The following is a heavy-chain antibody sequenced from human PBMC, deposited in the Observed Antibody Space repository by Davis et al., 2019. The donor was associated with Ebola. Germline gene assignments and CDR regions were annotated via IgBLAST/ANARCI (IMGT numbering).Heavy chain of an antibody. V-gene: IGHV3-53*01. J-gene: IGHJ4*02. Sequence: GESLKISCPAPGFNVSGNYMSWVRQAPGKGLEWVAVIYRGGSTYYADSVKGRFTISRDNSKDTVQLQMNSLRAEDTAVYYCTRGRGGSSWELYWGQGTLVTVSS. CDR1: GFNVSGNY. D-gene: IGHD6-13*01. CDR2: IYRGGST. CDR3: TRGRGGSSWELY.